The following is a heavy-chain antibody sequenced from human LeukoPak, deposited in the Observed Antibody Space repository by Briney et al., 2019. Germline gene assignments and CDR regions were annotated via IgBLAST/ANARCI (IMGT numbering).Heavy chain of an antibody. CDR2: INWNGGST. J-gene: IGHJ3*02. CDR3: ARDEYSSSWDAFDI. D-gene: IGHD6-13*01. CDR1: GFTFDDYG. Sequence: EGSLRLSCAASGFTFDDYGMSWVRQAPGKGLEWVSGINWNGGSTGYADSVKGRFTISRDNAKNSLYLQMNSLRAEDTALYYCARDEYSSSWDAFDIWGQGTMVTVSS. V-gene: IGHV3-20*04.